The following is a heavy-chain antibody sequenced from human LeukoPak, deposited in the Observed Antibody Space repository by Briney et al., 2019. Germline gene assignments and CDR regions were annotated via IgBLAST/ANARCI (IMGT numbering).Heavy chain of an antibody. V-gene: IGHV3-21*01. D-gene: IGHD2-15*01. CDR1: GFTFSSYS. J-gene: IGHJ4*02. CDR3: ARDIGIEVKSVSGGSSHLYPLDY. CDR2: ISSSSSYI. Sequence: PGGSLRLSCAASGFTFSSYSMNWVRQAPGKGLEWVSSISSSSSYIYYADSVKGRFTISRDNAKNSLYLQMNSLRAEDTAVYYCARDIGIEVKSVSGGSSHLYPLDYWGQGTLVTVSS.